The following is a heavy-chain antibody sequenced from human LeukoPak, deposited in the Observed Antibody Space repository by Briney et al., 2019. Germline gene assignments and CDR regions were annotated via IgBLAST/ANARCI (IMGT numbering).Heavy chain of an antibody. CDR2: ISGSGGIT. J-gene: IGHJ5*02. V-gene: IGHV3-23*01. CDR3: AKGPYYYDSSGYSRRWFDP. CDR1: GFTFSSYA. Sequence: GGSLRLSCAASGFTFSSYAMGWVRQAPGKGLEWVSAISGSGGITYYAVSVKGRFTISRDNSKNTLYLQMNSLRAEDTAVYYCAKGPYYYDSSGYSRRWFDPWGQGTLVTVSS. D-gene: IGHD3-22*01.